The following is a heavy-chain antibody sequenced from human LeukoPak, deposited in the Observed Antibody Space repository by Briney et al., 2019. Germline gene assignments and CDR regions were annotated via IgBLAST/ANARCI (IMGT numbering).Heavy chain of an antibody. D-gene: IGHD6-13*01. CDR1: GGTFSSYA. J-gene: IGHJ5*02. CDR2: ISAYNGNT. CDR3: ARGFFQQLVPVNWFDP. V-gene: IGHV1-18*01. Sequence: ASVKVSCKASGGTFSSYAVSWVRQAPGQGLEWMGWISAYNGNTNYAQKLQGRVTMTTDTSTSTAYMELRSLRSDDTAVYYCARGFFQQLVPVNWFDPWGQGTLVTVSS.